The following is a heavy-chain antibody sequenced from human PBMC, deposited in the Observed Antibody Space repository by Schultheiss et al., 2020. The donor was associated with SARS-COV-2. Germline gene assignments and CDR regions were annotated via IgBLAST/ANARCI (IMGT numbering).Heavy chain of an antibody. CDR1: GGSFSGYY. V-gene: IGHV4-34*01. CDR3: ARGAPIKSENSTIVRGRAFDI. Sequence: SETLSLTCAVYGGSFSGYYWSWIRQPPGKGLEWIGEINHSGSTNYNPSLKSRVTISVDTSKNQFSLKLSSVTAADTAVYYCARGAPIKSENSTIVRGRAFDIWGQGTMVTVSS. J-gene: IGHJ3*02. D-gene: IGHD3-10*01. CDR2: INHSGST.